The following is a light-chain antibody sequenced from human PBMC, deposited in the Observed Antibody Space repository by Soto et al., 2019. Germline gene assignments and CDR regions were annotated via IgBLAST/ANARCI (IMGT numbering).Light chain of an antibody. CDR3: TSYTSASTLV. CDR2: EAA. Sequence: QSVLTQPASVSGSPGLSITISCTGTSDDIGANNYVSWYQHHPGKAPKILIYEAANRPSGISHRFSGSKSGNTASLTISGLQAEDEADYFCTSYTSASTLVFGGGTKLTVL. V-gene: IGLV2-14*01. CDR1: SDDIGANNY. J-gene: IGLJ2*01.